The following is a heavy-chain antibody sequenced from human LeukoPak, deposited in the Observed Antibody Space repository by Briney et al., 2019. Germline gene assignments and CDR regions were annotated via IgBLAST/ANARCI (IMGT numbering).Heavy chain of an antibody. CDR3: ATNTGTVFDY. Sequence: ETLSLTCTVSGDFITAYYWSWIRQPPGKGLEWIGYVYYTGSTEYNPSLRSRVTISLEMSKHQFSLDLTSVTAADTAVYYCATNTGTVFDYWGQGALVTVSS. J-gene: IGHJ4*02. CDR2: VYYTGST. V-gene: IGHV4-59*01. D-gene: IGHD7-27*01. CDR1: GDFITAYY.